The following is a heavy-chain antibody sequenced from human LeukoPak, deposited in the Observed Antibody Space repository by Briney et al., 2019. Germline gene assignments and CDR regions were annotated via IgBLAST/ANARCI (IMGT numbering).Heavy chain of an antibody. Sequence: PSETLSLTCTVSGGSISSSSFYWGWIRQPPGRGLEWIGSIYYSGSTSYNPSLKSRVTISVDTSKNQFSLKLSSVTAADTAVYYCARRGEWELIDYWGQGTLVTVSS. CDR3: ARRGEWELIDY. D-gene: IGHD1-26*01. CDR2: IYYSGST. V-gene: IGHV4-39*07. CDR1: GGSISSSSFY. J-gene: IGHJ4*02.